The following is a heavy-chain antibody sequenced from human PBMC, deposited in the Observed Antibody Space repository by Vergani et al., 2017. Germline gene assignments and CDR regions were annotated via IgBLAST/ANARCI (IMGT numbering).Heavy chain of an antibody. D-gene: IGHD7-27*01. J-gene: IGHJ4*02. CDR3: ARSNTQNWGVFGYIDY. CDR1: GGSISSSSYY. CDR2: IYYSGST. V-gene: IGHV4-39*01. Sequence: QLQLQESGPGLVKPSETLSLTCTVSGGSISSSSYYWGWIRQPPGKGLEWIGSIYYSGSTYYNPSLKSRVTISVDTSKNQFSLKLSSVTAADTAVYYCARSNTQNWGVFGYIDYWGQGTLVTVSS.